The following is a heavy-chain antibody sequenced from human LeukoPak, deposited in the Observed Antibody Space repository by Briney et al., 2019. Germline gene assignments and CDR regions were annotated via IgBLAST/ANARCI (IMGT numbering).Heavy chain of an antibody. CDR3: ARVGCSSTSCHFNWFDP. Sequence: EASVKVSCKASGGTFSSDAISWVRQAPGQGLEWMGGIIPIFGTANYAQRFQGRVTITTDESTSTAYMELSSLRSEDTAVYYCARVGCSSTSCHFNWFDPWGQGTLVTVSS. D-gene: IGHD2-2*01. CDR2: IIPIFGTA. J-gene: IGHJ5*02. CDR1: GGTFSSDA. V-gene: IGHV1-69*05.